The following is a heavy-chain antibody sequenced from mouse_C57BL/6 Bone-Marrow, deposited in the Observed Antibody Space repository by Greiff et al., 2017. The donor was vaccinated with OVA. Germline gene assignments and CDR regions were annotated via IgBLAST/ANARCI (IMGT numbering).Heavy chain of an antibody. CDR3: TGRRLLCWYFDV. CDR1: GFTFSNYW. J-gene: IGHJ1*03. CDR2: IRLKSDNYAT. D-gene: IGHD1-1*01. V-gene: IGHV6-3*01. Sequence: EVMLVESGGGLVQPGGSMKLSCVASGFTFSNYWMNWVRQSPEKGLEWVAQIRLKSDNYATHYAVSVKGRFTISRDDSKSSVYLQMNNLRAEDTGIYYCTGRRLLCWYFDVWGTGTTVTVSS.